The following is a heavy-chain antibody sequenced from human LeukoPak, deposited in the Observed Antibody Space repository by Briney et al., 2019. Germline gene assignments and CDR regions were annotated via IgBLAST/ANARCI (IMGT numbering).Heavy chain of an antibody. D-gene: IGHD5-12*01. CDR1: GYTFTGYY. CDR3: ARDLAVGYDWDVFDI. V-gene: IGHV1-2*02. J-gene: IGHJ3*02. Sequence: ASVKVSCKASGYTFTGYYMHWVRQAPGQGLEWMGWINPNSGGTNYAQKFQGRVTMTRDTSISTAYMELSRLRSDDTAVYYCARDLAVGYDWDVFDIWGQGTMVTVSS. CDR2: INPNSGGT.